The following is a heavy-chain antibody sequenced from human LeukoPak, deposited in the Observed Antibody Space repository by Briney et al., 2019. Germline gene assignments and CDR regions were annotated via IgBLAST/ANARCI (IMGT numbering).Heavy chain of an antibody. D-gene: IGHD6-19*01. CDR1: GYTFTGYY. J-gene: IGHJ4*02. CDR2: MNPNSGGS. CDR3: ATRVVAGIPYYFDH. Sequence: ASVTVSCKTSGYTFTGYYMHWVRQAPGQGLEWVGWMNPNSGGSNYAQKFQGRVTMTRDTSIGTAYMELSSLRSDDTAVYYCATRVVAGIPYYFDHWGQGTLVTVSS. V-gene: IGHV1-2*02.